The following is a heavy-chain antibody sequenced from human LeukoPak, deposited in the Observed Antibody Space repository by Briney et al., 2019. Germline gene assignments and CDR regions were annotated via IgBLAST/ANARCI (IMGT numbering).Heavy chain of an antibody. Sequence: GSLRLSCAASGFTFSSYSMNWVRQAPGKGLEWVSSISSSSSYIYYADSVKGRFTISRDNAKNSLYLQMNSLRAEDTAVYYCARPGLAGTDAFDIWGQGTMVTVSS. CDR3: ARPGLAGTDAFDI. V-gene: IGHV3-21*01. CDR1: GFTFSSYS. CDR2: ISSSSSYI. D-gene: IGHD1-1*01. J-gene: IGHJ3*02.